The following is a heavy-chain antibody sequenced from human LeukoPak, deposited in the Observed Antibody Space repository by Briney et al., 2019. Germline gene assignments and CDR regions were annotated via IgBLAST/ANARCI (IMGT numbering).Heavy chain of an antibody. Sequence: GGSLRLSCAASGFTFSSYEMNWVRQAPGKGLEWVSYISSSGSTIYYADSVKGRFTISRDNAKNSLYLQMNSLRAEDTAVYYCARGHWDDAFDIWGQGTMVTVSS. CDR1: GFTFSSYE. CDR3: ARGHWDDAFDI. CDR2: ISSSGSTI. D-gene: IGHD7-27*01. J-gene: IGHJ3*02. V-gene: IGHV3-48*03.